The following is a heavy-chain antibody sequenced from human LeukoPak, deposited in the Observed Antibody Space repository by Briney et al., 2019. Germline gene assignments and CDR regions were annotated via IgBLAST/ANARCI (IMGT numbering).Heavy chain of an antibody. Sequence: GGSLRLSCAASGFTFSNYWMNWVRQAPGKGLEWVANINQDGSEIYYVDSVKGRFIISRDNAKNSLYLQMNSLRAEDTAVYYCASYSDWNVRGLFDYWGQGALVAVSS. V-gene: IGHV3-7*01. CDR1: GFTFSNYW. D-gene: IGHD4-11*01. J-gene: IGHJ4*02. CDR3: ASYSDWNVRGLFDY. CDR2: INQDGSEI.